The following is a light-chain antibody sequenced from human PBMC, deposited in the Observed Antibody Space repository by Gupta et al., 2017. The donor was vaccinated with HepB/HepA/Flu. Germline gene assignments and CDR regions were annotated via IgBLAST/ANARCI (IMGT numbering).Light chain of an antibody. CDR3: GTGDSSRSAVL. Sequence: QSVLTQPPSLSAAPGQRVTISCSGNNSNIGHNYVSWYQELPGTAPKLLIYDNNQRPSGIPDRFSGSKSGTSATLGITGLQTGDEADYYCGTGDSSRSAVLFGGGTKLTVL. CDR2: DNN. J-gene: IGLJ2*01. CDR1: NSNIGHNY. V-gene: IGLV1-51*01.